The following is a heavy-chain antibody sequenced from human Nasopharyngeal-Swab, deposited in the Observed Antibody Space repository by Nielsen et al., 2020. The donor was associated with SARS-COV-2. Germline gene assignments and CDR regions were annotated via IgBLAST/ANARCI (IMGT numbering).Heavy chain of an antibody. CDR3: ARDRGAAMAGRGWIGGVYYYGMDV. V-gene: IGHV1-2*02. CDR1: GYTFTGYY. D-gene: IGHD5-18*01. J-gene: IGHJ6*02. Sequence: ASVKVSCKASGYTFTGYYMHWVRQAPGQGLEWMGWINPNSGGTNYAQKFQGRVTMTRDTSISTAYMELSRLRSDDTAVYYCARDRGAAMAGRGWIGGVYYYGMDVWGQGTTVTVSS. CDR2: INPNSGGT.